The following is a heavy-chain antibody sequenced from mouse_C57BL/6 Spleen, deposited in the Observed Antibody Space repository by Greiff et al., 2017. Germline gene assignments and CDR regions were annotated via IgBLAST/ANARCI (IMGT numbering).Heavy chain of an antibody. CDR2: IYPGDGDT. Sequence: VKLQESGAELVKPGASVKISCKASGYAFRSYWMNWVKQRPGKGLERIGQIYPGDGDTNYNGKFKGKATLTADKSSSTAYMQLSSLTSEDSAVYFCARSRYKEDWYFDVWGTGTTVTVSS. CDR1: GYAFRSYW. J-gene: IGHJ1*03. CDR3: ARSRYKEDWYFDV. D-gene: IGHD1-1*01. V-gene: IGHV1-80*01.